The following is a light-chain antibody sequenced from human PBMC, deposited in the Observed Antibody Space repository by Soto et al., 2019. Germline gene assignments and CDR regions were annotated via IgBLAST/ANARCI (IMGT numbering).Light chain of an antibody. V-gene: IGLV2-18*02. CDR1: SSDVGSYNR. J-gene: IGLJ1*01. Sequence: QSALTQPPSVSGYPGQSVTISCTGTSSDVGSYNRVSWYQQPPGTAPKLLIYEVSNRPSGVPDRFSGSKSGNTASLTISGLQAEDEADYYCSSYASSSTDVFVSGTKLTVL. CDR3: SSYASSSTDV. CDR2: EVS.